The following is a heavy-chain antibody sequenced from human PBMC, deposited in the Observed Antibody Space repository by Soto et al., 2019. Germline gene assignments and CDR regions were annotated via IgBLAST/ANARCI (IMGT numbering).Heavy chain of an antibody. Sequence: GASVKVSSKASGYTFTSYGISWVRQAPGQGLEWMGWISAYNGNTNYAQKLQGRVTMTTDTSTSTAYMELRSLRSDDTAVYYCVVAAQPYYFDYWGQGTLVTVSS. V-gene: IGHV1-18*01. D-gene: IGHD2-15*01. CDR3: VVAAQPYYFDY. CDR1: GYTFTSYG. J-gene: IGHJ4*02. CDR2: ISAYNGNT.